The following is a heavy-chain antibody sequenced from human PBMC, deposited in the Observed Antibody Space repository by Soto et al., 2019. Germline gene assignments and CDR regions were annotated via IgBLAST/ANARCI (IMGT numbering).Heavy chain of an antibody. D-gene: IGHD3-10*01. Sequence: QVQLVQSGAEVKKPGASVKVSCKASGYTFTGYYMHWVRQAPGQGLEWMGWINPNSGGTNYAQKFQGWVTMTRDTSISTAYMELSRLRSDDTAVYYCARDNYGSGSYPSWFDPWGQGTLVTVSS. CDR1: GYTFTGYY. V-gene: IGHV1-2*04. J-gene: IGHJ5*02. CDR3: ARDNYGSGSYPSWFDP. CDR2: INPNSGGT.